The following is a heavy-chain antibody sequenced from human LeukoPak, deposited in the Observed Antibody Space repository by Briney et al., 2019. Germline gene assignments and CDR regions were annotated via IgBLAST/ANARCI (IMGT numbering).Heavy chain of an antibody. J-gene: IGHJ4*02. CDR2: ISAYNGNT. V-gene: IGHV1-18*04. D-gene: IGHD3-22*01. CDR3: ARVDDRGHYYDSSGPRKLFDY. Sequence: ASVKVSCKASGYTFTSYYMHWVRQAPGQGLEWMGWISAYNGNTNYAQKLQGRVTMTTDTSTSTAYMELRSLRSDDTAVYYCARVDDRGHYYDSSGPRKLFDYWGQGTLVTVSS. CDR1: GYTFTSYY.